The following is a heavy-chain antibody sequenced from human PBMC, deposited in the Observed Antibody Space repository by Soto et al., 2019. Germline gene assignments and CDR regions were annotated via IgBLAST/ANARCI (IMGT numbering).Heavy chain of an antibody. CDR3: ASLHRVFAVAGTMES. D-gene: IGHD6-19*01. J-gene: IGHJ5*02. CDR2: INPNSGGT. Sequence: ASVKVSCKASGYTFTGYYMHWVRQAPGQGLEWMGWINPNSGGTNYAQKFQGRVTMTRDTSISTAYMELSRLRSDDTAVYYCASLHRVFAVAGTMESWGQGTLVTVSS. CDR1: GYTFTGYY. V-gene: IGHV1-2*02.